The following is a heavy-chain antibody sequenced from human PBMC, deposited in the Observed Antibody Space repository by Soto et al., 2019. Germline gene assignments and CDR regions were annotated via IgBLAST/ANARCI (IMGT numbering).Heavy chain of an antibody. D-gene: IGHD3-10*01. V-gene: IGHV3-33*01. CDR2: IWYDGSNK. CDR1: GFTFSSYG. Sequence: PGGSLRLSCAASGFTFSSYGMHWVRQAPCKGLEWVAVIWYDGSNKYYADSVKGRFTISRDNSKNTLYLQMNSLRAEDTAVYYCARDIPSGSYNYYYYGMDVWGQGTTVTVSS. J-gene: IGHJ6*02. CDR3: ARDIPSGSYNYYYYGMDV.